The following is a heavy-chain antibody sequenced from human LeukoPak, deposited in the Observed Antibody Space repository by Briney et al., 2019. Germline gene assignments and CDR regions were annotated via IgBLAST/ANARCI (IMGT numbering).Heavy chain of an antibody. J-gene: IGHJ3*02. D-gene: IGHD3-22*01. CDR3: AGTYYYDSSGYYYDAFDI. CDR1: GGSFSGYY. V-gene: IGHV4-34*01. CDR2: INHSGST. Sequence: SETLSLTCAVYGGSFSGYYWSWIRQPPGKGLEWIGEINHSGSTNYNPSLKSRVTISVDTSKNQFSLKLSSVTAADTAVYYCAGTYYYDSSGYYYDAFDIWGQGTMVTVSS.